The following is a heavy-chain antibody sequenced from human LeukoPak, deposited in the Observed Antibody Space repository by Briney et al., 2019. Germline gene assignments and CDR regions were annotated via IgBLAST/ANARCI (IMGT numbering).Heavy chain of an antibody. J-gene: IGHJ6*04. CDR2: IIPIFGTA. Sequence: GASVKVSCKASGYIFTNYAISWVRQAPGQGLEWMGGIIPIFGTANYAQKFQGRVTITADESTSTAYMELSSLRSEDTAVYYCATLGAYCGGDCQDPMDVWGKGTTVTISS. CDR3: ATLGAYCGGDCQDPMDV. D-gene: IGHD2-21*02. V-gene: IGHV1-69*13. CDR1: GYIFTNYA.